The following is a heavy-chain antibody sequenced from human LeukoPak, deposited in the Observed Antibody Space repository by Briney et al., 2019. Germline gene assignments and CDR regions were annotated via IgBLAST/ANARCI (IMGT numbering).Heavy chain of an antibody. CDR2: IYPGDSDT. V-gene: IGHV5-51*01. J-gene: IGHJ5*02. CDR1: GYTFTNYW. D-gene: IGHD2-21*01. CDR3: ARGDSPGGYNWYDP. Sequence: GESLKISCKGSGYTFTNYWIGWVRQMPGKGLEWVGIIYPGDSDTRYSPSFEGQVTISADKSISTAYLQWGSLKTSDTAIYYCARGDSPGGYNWYDPWGQGTLVSVSS.